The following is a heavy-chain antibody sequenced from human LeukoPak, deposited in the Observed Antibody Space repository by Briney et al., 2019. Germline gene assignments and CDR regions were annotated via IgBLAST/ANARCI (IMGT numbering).Heavy chain of an antibody. D-gene: IGHD1-7*01. Sequence: GRSLRLYCAASGFTFDDYAMLWVRQRPGKGLEWVSSTSCDSGSRVYADSVKGRFSISRDNAKNSLYLQMSSLTPEDTALYYCIKDLRLDLHFDTFDIWGQGTLVTVSS. CDR2: TSCDSGSR. J-gene: IGHJ3*02. CDR1: GFTFDDYA. CDR3: IKDLRLDLHFDTFDI. V-gene: IGHV3-9*01.